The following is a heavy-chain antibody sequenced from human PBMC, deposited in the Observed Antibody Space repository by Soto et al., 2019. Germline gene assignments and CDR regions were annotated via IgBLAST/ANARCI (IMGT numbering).Heavy chain of an antibody. Sequence: GGSLRLSCAASGFTFSTYWMHWVRQAPGEGLVWLSRITAAGTSTSSADSVKGRFTISRDSAKNTLYLQMNSLRAEDTAMYYCARGDPTYFDYWGQGILVTVSS. CDR1: GFTFSTYW. V-gene: IGHV3-74*01. J-gene: IGHJ4*02. CDR3: ARGDPTYFDY. D-gene: IGHD1-26*01. CDR2: ITAAGTST.